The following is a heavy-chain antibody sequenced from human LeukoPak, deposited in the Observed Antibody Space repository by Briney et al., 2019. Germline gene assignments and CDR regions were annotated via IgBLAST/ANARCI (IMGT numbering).Heavy chain of an antibody. V-gene: IGHV3-7*04. CDR1: GFTSSSYW. D-gene: IGHD5-12*01. J-gene: IGHJ6*03. CDR2: IKQDGSEK. CDR3: ARANSGYDGGYYYYYYYMDV. Sequence: PGGSLRLSCAASGFTSSSYWMSWVRQAPGKGLEWVANIKQDGSEKYYVDSVKGRFTISRDNAKNSLYLQMNSLRAEDTAVYYCARANSGYDGGYYYYYYYMDVWGKGTTVTVSS.